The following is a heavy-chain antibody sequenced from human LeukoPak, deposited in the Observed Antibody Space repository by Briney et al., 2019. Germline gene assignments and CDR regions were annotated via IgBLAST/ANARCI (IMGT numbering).Heavy chain of an antibody. CDR2: ISYDGSNK. V-gene: IGHV3-30-3*01. CDR3: ARAWYSSSSLSGY. D-gene: IGHD6-6*01. Sequence: GGSLRLSCAASGFTFSSYAMHWVRQAPGKGLEWVAVISYDGSNKYYADSVKGRFTISRDNSKNTLYLQMNSLRAEDTAVYYCARAWYSSSSLSGYWGQGTLVTASS. J-gene: IGHJ4*02. CDR1: GFTFSSYA.